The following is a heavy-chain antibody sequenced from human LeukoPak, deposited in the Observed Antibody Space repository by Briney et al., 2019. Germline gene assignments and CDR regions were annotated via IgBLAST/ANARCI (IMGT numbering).Heavy chain of an antibody. CDR1: GGTFSSYA. D-gene: IGHD4-23*01. CDR2: IIPIFSTA. CDR3: ARESGGGNHWFDP. Sequence: SVKVSCKAPGGTFSSYAISWVRQAPGQGLEWMGGIIPIFSTANYAQKFQGRVTITADESTSTAYMELSSLRSEDTAVYYCARESGGGNHWFDPWGQGTLVTVSS. V-gene: IGHV1-69*13. J-gene: IGHJ5*02.